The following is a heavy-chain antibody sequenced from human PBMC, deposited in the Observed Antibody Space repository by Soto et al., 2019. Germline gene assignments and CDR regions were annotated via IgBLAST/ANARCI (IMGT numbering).Heavy chain of an antibody. Sequence: EVQLVESGGGLVQPGGSPRLSCAASGFTFSSYWMSWVRQAPGKGLEWVANIKQDGSEKYYVDSVKGRFTISRDNAKNSLYLQMNSLRAEDTAVYYCAMYSSSWYFDYWGQGTLVTVSS. CDR1: GFTFSSYW. D-gene: IGHD6-13*01. V-gene: IGHV3-7*05. J-gene: IGHJ4*02. CDR3: AMYSSSWYFDY. CDR2: IKQDGSEK.